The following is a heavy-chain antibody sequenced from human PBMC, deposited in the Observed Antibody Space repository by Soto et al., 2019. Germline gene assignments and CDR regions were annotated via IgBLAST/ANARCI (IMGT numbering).Heavy chain of an antibody. J-gene: IGHJ4*02. D-gene: IGHD3-16*01. CDR3: ATADVMLGATITALVDS. Sequence: EVQLLESGGGLVQPGGSLRLPCAASGFTFVHYAMTWVRQAPGKDLEWVSTINGGNGGTYYADSVKCRVTISRDKYLNTLYLAMSTLRSEDTAIYYCATADVMLGATITALVDSWGQGTLVTVSS. V-gene: IGHV3-23*01. CDR1: GFTFVHYA. CDR2: INGGNGGT.